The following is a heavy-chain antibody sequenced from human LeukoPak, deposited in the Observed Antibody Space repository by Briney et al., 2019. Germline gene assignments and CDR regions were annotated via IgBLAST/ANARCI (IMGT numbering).Heavy chain of an antibody. D-gene: IGHD6-13*01. CDR3: ANGGIAVTGLDY. V-gene: IGHV3-53*01. CDR2: IYSGGST. Sequence: PGGSLRLSCAASGFTVSNSYMSWVRQAPGKGLEWVSVIYSGGSTDYADSVKGRFTISRDNSKNTLYLQMNCMRAEDTAVYYCANGGIAVTGLDYWGQGTLVTVSS. J-gene: IGHJ4*02. CDR1: GFTVSNSY.